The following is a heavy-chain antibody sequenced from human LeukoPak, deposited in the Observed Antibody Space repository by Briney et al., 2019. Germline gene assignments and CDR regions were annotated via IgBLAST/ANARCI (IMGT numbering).Heavy chain of an antibody. CDR3: ARDVYYYDSGSYYPYKYFDP. D-gene: IGHD3-10*01. V-gene: IGHV4-61*02. Sequence: SQTLSLTCTVSGGSISSGSYYWSWIRQPAGKGLEWIERIFASGSTSYNPSLKSRVIISVDMSKNQFSLKLRSVTAADTAVYYCARDVYYYDSGSYYPYKYFDPWGQGTLVTVSS. CDR1: GGSISSGSYY. CDR2: IFASGST. J-gene: IGHJ5*02.